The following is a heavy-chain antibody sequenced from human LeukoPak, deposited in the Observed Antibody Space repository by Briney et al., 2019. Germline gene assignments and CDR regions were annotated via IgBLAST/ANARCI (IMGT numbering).Heavy chain of an antibody. V-gene: IGHV3-23*01. Sequence: GGSLRLSCVASGITFNNYAVSWVRQAPEKGLDWVSVISGSAHKIRYADSVKGRFTISRDNSENIVYLQMNNLRVEDTAVYYCAGRLTGYSYGYIHWGQGTLVTVSS. J-gene: IGHJ4*02. CDR1: GITFNNYA. CDR3: AGRLTGYSYGYIH. D-gene: IGHD5-18*01. CDR2: ISGSAHKI.